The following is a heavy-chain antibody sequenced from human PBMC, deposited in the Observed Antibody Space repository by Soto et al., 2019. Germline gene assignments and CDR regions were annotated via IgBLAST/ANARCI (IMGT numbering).Heavy chain of an antibody. J-gene: IGHJ5*02. V-gene: IGHV4-30-2*01. CDR2: IYHSGST. CDR1: GGSISSGGYS. CDR3: ARVSREIAAADWFDP. D-gene: IGHD6-13*01. Sequence: SETLSLTCAGSGGSISSGGYSWSWIRQPPGKGLEWIGYIYHSGSTYYNPSLKSRVTISVDRSKNQFSLKLSSVTAADTAVYYCARVSREIAAADWFDPWGQGTLVTVSS.